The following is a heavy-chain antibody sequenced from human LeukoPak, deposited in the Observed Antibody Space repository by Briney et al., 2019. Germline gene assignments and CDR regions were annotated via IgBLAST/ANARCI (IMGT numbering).Heavy chain of an antibody. D-gene: IGHD6-25*01. CDR2: IYSGGST. Sequence: PGGSLRPSCTASGFTVGNNYMNWVRQAPGKGLEWVSLIYSGGSTYYADSVKGRFTISRDNSKNTLYLQMNSLRAEDTAVYYCARDTPGIAASVNGGWGQGTLVTVSS. CDR3: ARDTPGIAASVNGG. CDR1: GFTVGNNY. J-gene: IGHJ4*02. V-gene: IGHV3-53*01.